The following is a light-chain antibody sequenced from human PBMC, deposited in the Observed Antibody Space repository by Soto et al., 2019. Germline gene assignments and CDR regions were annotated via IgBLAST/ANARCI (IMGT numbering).Light chain of an antibody. CDR2: EVH. V-gene: IGLV2-14*01. CDR3: CSYAGSSTYVV. J-gene: IGLJ2*01. CDR1: SSDVGGYKY. Sequence: QSALTQPASVSGSPGQSITIPCTGTSSDVGGYKYVSWYQQVPGKVPKLIIFEVHNRPSGISNRFSGSKSGNTASLTISGLQPEDEGDYYCCSYAGSSTYVVFGGGTKLTVL.